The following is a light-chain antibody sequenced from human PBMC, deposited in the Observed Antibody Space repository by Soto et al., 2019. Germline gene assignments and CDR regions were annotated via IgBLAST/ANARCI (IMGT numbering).Light chain of an antibody. CDR1: SSNIGNNY. CDR3: GTWDSNLSAVV. CDR2: ENN. V-gene: IGLV1-51*02. J-gene: IGLJ2*01. Sequence: QCVLTKPASGSAIPGQKGTISCSGSSSNIGNNYVSWYQQLPGTAPKLLIYENNKRPSGIPDRFSASKSGTSATLGITGLQTGDEADYYCGTWDSNLSAVVFGGGTKVTVL.